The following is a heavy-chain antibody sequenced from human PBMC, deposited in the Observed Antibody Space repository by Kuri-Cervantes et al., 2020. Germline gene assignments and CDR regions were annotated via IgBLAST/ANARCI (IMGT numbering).Heavy chain of an antibody. CDR2: IYYSGST. J-gene: IGHJ6*02. Sequence: GSLRLSCTVSGGSISSYYWSWIRQPPGKGLEWIGYIYYSGSTNYNPSLKSRVTISVDKSKNQFSLKLSSVTAADTAVYYCASLWLVQVSGMDAWGQGTTVTVSS. CDR1: GGSISSYY. CDR3: ASLWLVQVSGMDA. V-gene: IGHV4-59*12. D-gene: IGHD6-19*01.